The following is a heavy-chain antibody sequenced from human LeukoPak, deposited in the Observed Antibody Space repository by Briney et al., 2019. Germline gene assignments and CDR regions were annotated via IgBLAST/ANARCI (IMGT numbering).Heavy chain of an antibody. Sequence: PSETLSLTCTVSGGSFSSYYWSWIRQPPGKGLEWIGYIYYSGSTNYNPSLKSRVTISVDTSKNQFSLKLSSVTAADTAVYYCASSTYYYFPCYYYGMDVWGQGTTVTVSS. CDR2: IYYSGST. J-gene: IGHJ6*02. CDR1: GGSFSSYY. CDR3: ASSTYYYFPCYYYGMDV. V-gene: IGHV4-59*01. D-gene: IGHD3-10*01.